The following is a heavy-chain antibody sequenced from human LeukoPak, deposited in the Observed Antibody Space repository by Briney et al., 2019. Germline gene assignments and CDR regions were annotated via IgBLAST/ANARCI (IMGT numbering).Heavy chain of an antibody. Sequence: PSETLSVTCTVPGGSISSSSYYWGWIRQPPGKGLEWIGSIYYSGSTCYNPSLKRRVTISVDTSENQFSLKLSSVTAADTAVYYCASRGATSDYWGQGTLVTVSS. V-gene: IGHV4-39*01. CDR2: IYYSGST. CDR1: GGSISSSSYY. J-gene: IGHJ4*02. D-gene: IGHD1-26*01. CDR3: ASRGATSDY.